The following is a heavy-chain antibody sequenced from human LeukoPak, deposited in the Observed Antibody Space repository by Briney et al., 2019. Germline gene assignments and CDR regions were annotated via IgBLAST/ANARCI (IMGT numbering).Heavy chain of an antibody. CDR2: INPSGGST. CDR3: AGSRWSSGYSQTLGAFDI. V-gene: IGHV1-46*01. D-gene: IGHD3-22*01. CDR1: GYTFTSYY. Sequence: ASVKVSCKASGYTFTSYYMHWVRQAPGQGLEWMGIINPSGGSTSYAQKFQGRVTMTRDTSTSTVYMELSSLRSEDTAVYYCAGSRWSSGYSQTLGAFDIWGQGTMVTVSS. J-gene: IGHJ3*02.